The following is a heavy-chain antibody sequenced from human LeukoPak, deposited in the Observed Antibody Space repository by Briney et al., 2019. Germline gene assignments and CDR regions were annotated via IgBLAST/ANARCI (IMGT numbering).Heavy chain of an antibody. J-gene: IGHJ4*02. CDR1: GYTFTGYY. D-gene: IGHD6-13*01. CDR2: INPNSGGT. CDR3: ARGDSESSSWLLFDY. V-gene: IGHV1-2*02. Sequence: ASVKVSCKASGYTFTGYYMHWGRQAPGQGLEWMGWINPNSGGTNYAQKFQGRVTMTRDTSISTAYMELSRLRSDDTAVYYCARGDSESSSWLLFDYWGQGTLVTVSS.